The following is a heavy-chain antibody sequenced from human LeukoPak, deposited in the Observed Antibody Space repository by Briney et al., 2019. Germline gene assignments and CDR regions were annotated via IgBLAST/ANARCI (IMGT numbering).Heavy chain of an antibody. J-gene: IGHJ4*02. Sequence: SETLSLTCGVYGGSFSGYYWTWIRQPPGKGLEWIGEIDHSGSTNYNPSLKSRVTISVDTSKNQFSLKMSSVTVADTAVYYCASAGYYYGDLDYWGQGTLATVSS. D-gene: IGHD4-17*01. V-gene: IGHV4-34*01. CDR1: GGSFSGYY. CDR3: ASAGYYYGDLDY. CDR2: IDHSGST.